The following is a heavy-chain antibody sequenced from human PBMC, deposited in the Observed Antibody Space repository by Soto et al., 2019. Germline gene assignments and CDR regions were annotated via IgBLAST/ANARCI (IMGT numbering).Heavy chain of an antibody. CDR3: ARVRGYSYGPIGY. J-gene: IGHJ4*02. V-gene: IGHV4-34*01. CDR2: INHSGST. Sequence: PSETLSLTCTVSGGSISSYYWSWIRQPPGKGLEWIGEINHSGSTSYNPSLKSRVTISVDTSKNQFSLKLSSVTAADTAVYYCARVRGYSYGPIGYWGQGTLVTVSS. CDR1: GGSISSYY. D-gene: IGHD5-18*01.